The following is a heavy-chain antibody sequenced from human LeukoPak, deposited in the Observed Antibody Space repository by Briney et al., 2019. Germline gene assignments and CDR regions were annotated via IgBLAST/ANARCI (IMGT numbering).Heavy chain of an antibody. CDR2: LSKSGNT. Sequence: PSETLSLTCTVSGGSISSYYWSWIRLPPGKGLEWIGYLSKSGNTNYSPSLKSRVTIFGDTSKNQFSLKLSSVTAADTAVYYCARAKLWFDYWGQGTLVTASS. D-gene: IGHD3-10*01. J-gene: IGHJ4*02. V-gene: IGHV4-59*01. CDR1: GGSISSYY. CDR3: ARAKLWFDY.